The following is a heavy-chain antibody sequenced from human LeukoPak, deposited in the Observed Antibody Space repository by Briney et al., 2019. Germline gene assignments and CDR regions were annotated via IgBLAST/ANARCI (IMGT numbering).Heavy chain of an antibody. D-gene: IGHD3-10*01. CDR2: ISYDGSNK. CDR1: GFTFSSYG. Sequence: GGSLRLSCAASGFTFSSYGMHWVRQAPGKGLEWVAVISYDGSNKYYADSEKGRFTISRDNSKNTLYLQMNSLRAEDTAVYYCARDPDIYGSGSFLFDYWGQGTLVTVSS. CDR3: ARDPDIYGSGSFLFDY. V-gene: IGHV3-30*03. J-gene: IGHJ4*02.